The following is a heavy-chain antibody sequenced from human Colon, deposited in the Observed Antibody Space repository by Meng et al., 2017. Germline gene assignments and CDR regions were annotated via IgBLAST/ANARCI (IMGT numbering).Heavy chain of an antibody. Sequence: RVQVSGPGLVKPSGTRSLTCAVSGDSIRSSNWWSWVRQPPGRALEWIGEVYHSGSTNYNPSLKNRVTMTVDKSKNEFSLTLSSVTAADTAFYYCARVIYASGNMAHLDYWGPGTLVTVSS. CDR2: VYHSGST. CDR1: GDSIRSSNW. J-gene: IGHJ4*02. V-gene: IGHV4-4*02. D-gene: IGHD2/OR15-2a*01. CDR3: ARVIYASGNMAHLDY.